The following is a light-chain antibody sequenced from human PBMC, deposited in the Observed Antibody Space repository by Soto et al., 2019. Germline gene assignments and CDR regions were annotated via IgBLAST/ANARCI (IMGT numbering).Light chain of an antibody. V-gene: IGKV1-5*03. Sequence: DIQMTQSPSTLSASVGDRVTITCRASQTISSWLAWYQQKPGNAPKLLIYKASTLKSGVPSRFSGSGSGTEFTLIISSLQHDDFATYYCQHYNSYSEAFGQGTKVDIK. J-gene: IGKJ1*01. CDR2: KAS. CDR1: QTISSW. CDR3: QHYNSYSEA.